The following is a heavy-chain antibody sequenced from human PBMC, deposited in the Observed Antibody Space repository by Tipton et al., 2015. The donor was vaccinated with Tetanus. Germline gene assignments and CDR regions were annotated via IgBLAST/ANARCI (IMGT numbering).Heavy chain of an antibody. J-gene: IGHJ4*02. CDR3: ARAHCSDGVCNFDF. CDR1: GYIFTNYW. D-gene: IGHD2-15*01. Sequence: QLVQSGGEVKKPGESLKISCKGSGYIFTNYWIGWVRQKPGKGLEWTGIIYPGDSDTRYSPSFQGQVTISVDKSINTAYLQWSSLKASDTSMFYCARAHCSDGVCNFDFWGQGALVTVAS. V-gene: IGHV5-51*01. CDR2: IYPGDSDT.